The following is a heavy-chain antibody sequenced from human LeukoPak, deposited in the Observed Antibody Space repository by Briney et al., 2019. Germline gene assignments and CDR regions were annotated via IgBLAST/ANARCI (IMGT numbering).Heavy chain of an antibody. J-gene: IGHJ4*02. Sequence: GGSLRLSCAASGFTVSSKYMSWVRQAPGKGLEWVSVIYSGGKTTYADSVKGRFTISRDNSKNTLYLQMNSLRAEDTAVYYCAKAYQILTGYSPIDYWGQGTLVTVSS. CDR1: GFTVSSKY. V-gene: IGHV3-53*05. CDR3: AKAYQILTGYSPIDY. D-gene: IGHD3-9*01. CDR2: IYSGGKT.